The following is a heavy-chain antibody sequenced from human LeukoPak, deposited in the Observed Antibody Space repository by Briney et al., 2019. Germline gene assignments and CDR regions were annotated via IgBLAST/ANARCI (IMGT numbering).Heavy chain of an antibody. J-gene: IGHJ4*02. CDR3: ARALYNRGWYPDYFDS. CDR1: GFTFSSYS. D-gene: IGHD6-19*01. V-gene: IGHV3-7*01. Sequence: GGSLRLSCAASGFTFSSYSMSWVRQAPGKGLEWVANIKRDGSDNYYVGSVEGRFTISRDNAKNSLYLQMSSLRAEDTAIYYCARALYNRGWYPDYFDSWGQGTLVTVSA. CDR2: IKRDGSDN.